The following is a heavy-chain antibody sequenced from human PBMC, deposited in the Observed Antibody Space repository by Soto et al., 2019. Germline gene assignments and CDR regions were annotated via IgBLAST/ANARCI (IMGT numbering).Heavy chain of an antibody. Sequence: ASETLSLTCTISGGAIGSHYWTWIRQPAGKGLEWIGRIYSSGSTQYNPSLQSRVTMSLDTSKNQFSLRLESVTAADTAVYYCARGQQFSDWFDPWGQGTLVTVSS. V-gene: IGHV4-4*07. CDR1: GGAIGSHY. D-gene: IGHD6-13*01. CDR2: IYSSGST. CDR3: ARGQQFSDWFDP. J-gene: IGHJ5*02.